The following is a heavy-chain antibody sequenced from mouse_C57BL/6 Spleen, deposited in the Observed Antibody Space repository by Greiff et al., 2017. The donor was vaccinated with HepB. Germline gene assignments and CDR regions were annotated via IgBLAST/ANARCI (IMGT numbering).Heavy chain of an antibody. Sequence: EVKLMESGAELVKPGASVKLSCTASGFNIKDYYMHWVKQRTEQGLEWIGRIDPEDGETKYAPKFPGKATITADTSSNTAYLQLSSLTSEDTAVYYCAHDGYYDWYFDVWGTGTTVTVSS. CDR3: AHDGYYDWYFDV. CDR2: IDPEDGET. J-gene: IGHJ1*03. D-gene: IGHD2-3*01. V-gene: IGHV14-2*01. CDR1: GFNIKDYY.